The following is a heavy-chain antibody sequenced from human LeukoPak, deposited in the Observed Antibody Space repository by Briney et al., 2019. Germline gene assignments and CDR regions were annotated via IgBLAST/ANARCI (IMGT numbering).Heavy chain of an antibody. V-gene: IGHV4-30-2*01. CDR2: IYHSGST. CDR3: ARHKRTDSFDY. Sequence: PSQTLSLTCAVSGGSISSGGYSWSWIRQPPGKGLEWIGYIYHSGSTYYNPSLKSRVTISVDRSKNQFSLKLSSVTAADTAVYYCARHKRTDSFDYWGQGTPVTVSS. D-gene: IGHD3/OR15-3a*01. J-gene: IGHJ4*02. CDR1: GGSISSGGYS.